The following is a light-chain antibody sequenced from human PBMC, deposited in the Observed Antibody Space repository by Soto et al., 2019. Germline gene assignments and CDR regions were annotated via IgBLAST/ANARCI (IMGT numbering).Light chain of an antibody. J-gene: IGLJ2*01. CDR3: SSYADNNTLI. CDR2: DVS. CDR1: SSDIGGYDS. V-gene: IGLV2-8*01. Sequence: QSALTQPLSASGSPGQSVTISCTGTSSDIGGYDSVSWYQQYPGKAPKLVIYDVSRRPSGVPDRFSGSKSGNTASLTVSGLQAEDEADYYCSSYADNNTLIFGGGTKLTVL.